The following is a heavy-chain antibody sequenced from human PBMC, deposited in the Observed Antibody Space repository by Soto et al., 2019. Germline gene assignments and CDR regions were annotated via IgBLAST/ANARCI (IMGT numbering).Heavy chain of an antibody. D-gene: IGHD3-10*01. CDR3: ARGRYYYGSGRYRYRLDY. CDR2: IKQDGGEK. V-gene: IGHV3-7*01. J-gene: IGHJ4*02. CDR1: GFTFSNYY. Sequence: EVQLVESGGGLVQPGGSLRLSCAASGFTFSNYYMTWVRQAPGKGLEWVANIKQDGGEKYYVDSVKGRFTISRDNAKNSLHLQMHSLRAEDTAVYYCARGRYYYGSGRYRYRLDYWGQGTLVTVSS.